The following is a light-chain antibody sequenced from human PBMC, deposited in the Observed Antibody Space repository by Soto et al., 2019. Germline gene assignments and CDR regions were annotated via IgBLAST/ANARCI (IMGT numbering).Light chain of an antibody. CDR1: SSDIGAYDY. J-gene: IGLJ1*01. CDR2: EVN. Sequence: QSALTQPASLSGSPGQSITISCTGTSSDIGAYDYVSWFQQHPGKAPKLMISEVNNRPSGVSNRFSGSKSGNTAYLTISGLQVDEEAEYFCFSFKTTSIHVFGTGTKVTV. V-gene: IGLV2-14*01. CDR3: FSFKTTSIHV.